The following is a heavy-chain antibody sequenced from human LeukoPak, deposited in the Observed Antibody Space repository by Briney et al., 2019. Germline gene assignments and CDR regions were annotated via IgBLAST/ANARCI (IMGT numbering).Heavy chain of an antibody. CDR1: GYTFTSYH. V-gene: IGHV1-46*01. CDR2: IKSTGDTT. CDR3: VREDAHTYYFDF. Sequence: GASVKVSCKTSGYTFTSYHMHWVRQAPGQGLEWVAIIKSTGDTTVYAQKFQGRVTVTRDTSTSTVYMDLSSLSSEDTAVYYRVREDAHTYYFDFWAREPWSPSPQ. J-gene: IGHJ4*02. D-gene: IGHD2-2*01.